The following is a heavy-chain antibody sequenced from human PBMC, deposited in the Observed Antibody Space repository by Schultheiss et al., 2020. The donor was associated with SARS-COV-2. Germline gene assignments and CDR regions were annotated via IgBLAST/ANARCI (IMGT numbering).Heavy chain of an antibody. V-gene: IGHV3-74*01. D-gene: IGHD1-7*01. J-gene: IGHJ4*02. CDR2: INLDGSST. CDR1: RFTFSSYW. Sequence: GGSLRLSCAASRFTFSSYWMNWVRQAPGKGLVWVSRINLDGSSTTYADSVKGRFTISRDNAKNTLYLQMNSLRVEDTAVYYCARGGNYASLDYWGQGTLVTVSS. CDR3: ARGGNYASLDY.